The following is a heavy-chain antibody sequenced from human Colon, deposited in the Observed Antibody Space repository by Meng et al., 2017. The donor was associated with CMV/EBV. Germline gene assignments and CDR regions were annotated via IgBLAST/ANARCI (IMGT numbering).Heavy chain of an antibody. J-gene: IGHJ4*02. CDR2: ISSRSTYI. CDR1: GFTFTDYS. V-gene: IGHV3-21*01. CDR3: VRDNARVQGNIPILVVPQGFDY. D-gene: IGHD3-22*01. Sequence: GGSLRLSCATSGFTFTDYSLNWVRQAPGKGLEWVSSISSRSTYISYADSVKGRFTVSRDDAKNSLYLQMSSLSAEDTAVYYCVRDNARVQGNIPILVVPQGFDYWGQGTVVTVSS.